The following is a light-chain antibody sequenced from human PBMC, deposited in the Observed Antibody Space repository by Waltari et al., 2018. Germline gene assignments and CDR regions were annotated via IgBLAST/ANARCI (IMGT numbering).Light chain of an antibody. V-gene: IGLV2-23*01. Sequence: SPGQSITISCTGTSSDVGSSNLVSWYQHHPGKAPKLLIYGGNKRPSGVSNRFSGSKSGNTASLTISGLQAEDEADYYCCSYAGASTVVFGGGTRVTVL. J-gene: IGLJ2*01. CDR2: GGN. CDR3: CSYAGASTVV. CDR1: SSDVGSSNL.